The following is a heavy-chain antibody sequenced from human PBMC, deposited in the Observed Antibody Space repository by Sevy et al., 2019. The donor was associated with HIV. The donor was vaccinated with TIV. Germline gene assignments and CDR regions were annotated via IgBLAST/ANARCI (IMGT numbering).Heavy chain of an antibody. Sequence: ASVKVSCKVSGYTLTELSMHWVRQAPGKGLEWMGGFDPEDGETIYAQKFQGRVTMTEDTATDTAYMELSSLRSEDTAVYYCATTVTLGVGAFDIWGQGTMVTVSS. J-gene: IGHJ3*02. V-gene: IGHV1-24*01. CDR3: ATTVTLGVGAFDI. CDR1: GYTLTELS. CDR2: FDPEDGET. D-gene: IGHD4-4*01.